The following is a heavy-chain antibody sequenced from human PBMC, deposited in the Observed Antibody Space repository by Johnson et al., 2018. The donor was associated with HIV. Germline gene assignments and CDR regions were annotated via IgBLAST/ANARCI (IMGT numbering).Heavy chain of an antibody. CDR2: ISYDGSNK. CDR1: GFTFTSFA. D-gene: IGHD1-1*01. V-gene: IGHV3-30*04. CDR3: ARGGYNWNDFLNDAFDM. Sequence: QVQLVESGGGVVQPGTSLRLSCAASGFTFTSFAMHWVRQAPGKGLEWVGFISYDGSNKYYADSVKGRFTISRDNSKNTLYLQMNSLRAEDTAVYYCARGGYNWNDFLNDAFDMWGQGTVVTVSS. J-gene: IGHJ3*02.